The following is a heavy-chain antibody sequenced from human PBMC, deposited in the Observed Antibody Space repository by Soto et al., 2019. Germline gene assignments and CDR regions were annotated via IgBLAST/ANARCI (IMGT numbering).Heavy chain of an antibody. Sequence: QVQLQESGPGLVKPSETLSLTCSVSGGSISSYYWNWIRQPPGKGLEWIGYIYYTGSSNYIPSLESRGTMSVDTSKNQLSLKLSSLTAADTAVYYCARGIDGAPTPFDYWGQGTLVTVSS. D-gene: IGHD1-26*01. CDR1: GGSISSYY. CDR3: ARGIDGAPTPFDY. V-gene: IGHV4-59*01. J-gene: IGHJ4*02. CDR2: IYYTGSS.